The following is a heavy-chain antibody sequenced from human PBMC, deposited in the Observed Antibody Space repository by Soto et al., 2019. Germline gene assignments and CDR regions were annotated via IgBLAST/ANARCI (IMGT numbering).Heavy chain of an antibody. D-gene: IGHD5-12*01. CDR1: GFTFSSYG. J-gene: IGHJ4*02. CDR2: ISYDGSNK. CDR3: AKVPGYSGYDFLAY. Sequence: GGSLRLSCAASGFTFSSYGMHWVRQAPGKGLEWVAVISYDGSNKYYADSVKGRFTISRDNSKNTLYLQMNSLRAEDTAVYYCAKVPGYSGYDFLAYWGQGTLVTVSS. V-gene: IGHV3-30*18.